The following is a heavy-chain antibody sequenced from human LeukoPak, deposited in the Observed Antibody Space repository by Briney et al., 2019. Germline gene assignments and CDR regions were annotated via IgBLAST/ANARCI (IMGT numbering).Heavy chain of an antibody. CDR3: ARVIRWSDA. V-gene: IGHV3-74*03. CDR2: INGDGRLT. J-gene: IGHJ5*02. Sequence: GGSLRLSCAASGFTFSRHWVYSVRQAPGEGLVGVSRINGDGRLTTYARSVKGRFTISRDNTKNTLYLQINSLRGEDTAVYDCARVIRWSDAWGQGNLVTVSS. CDR1: GFTFSRHW.